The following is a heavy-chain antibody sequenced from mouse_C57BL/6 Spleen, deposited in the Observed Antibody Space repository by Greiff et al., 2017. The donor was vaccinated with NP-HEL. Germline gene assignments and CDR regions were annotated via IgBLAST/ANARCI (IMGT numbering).Heavy chain of an antibody. Sequence: QVQLQQSGAELVKPGASVKLSCKASGYTFTSYWMQWVKQRPGQGLEWIGEIDPSDSYTNYNQKFKGKATLTVDTSSSTAYMQLSSLTSEDSAVYYCARRGGSSYAMDYWGQGTSVTVSS. CDR2: IDPSDSYT. V-gene: IGHV1-50*01. CDR1: GYTFTSYW. J-gene: IGHJ4*01. D-gene: IGHD1-1*01. CDR3: ARRGGSSYAMDY.